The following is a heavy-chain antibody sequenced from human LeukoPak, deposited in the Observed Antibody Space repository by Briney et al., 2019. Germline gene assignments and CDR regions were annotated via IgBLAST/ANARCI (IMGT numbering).Heavy chain of an antibody. D-gene: IGHD4-17*01. Sequence: ASVKVSCKASGYTFTSYDINWVRQATEQGLEWMGWMNPNSGNTGYAQKFQGRVTMTRNTSISTAYMELSSLRAEDTAVYYCVRPNYGDYGFSYAFDIWGQGTMVTVSS. V-gene: IGHV1-8*01. CDR2: MNPNSGNT. CDR3: VRPNYGDYGFSYAFDI. J-gene: IGHJ3*02. CDR1: GYTFTSYD.